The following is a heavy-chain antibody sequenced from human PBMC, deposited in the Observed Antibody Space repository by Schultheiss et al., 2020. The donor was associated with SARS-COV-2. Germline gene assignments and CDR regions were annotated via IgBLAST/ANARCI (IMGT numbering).Heavy chain of an antibody. D-gene: IGHD3-16*01. CDR1: GFTFSTHW. CDR2: INGAGSST. J-gene: IGHJ4*02. CDR3: ARDNLGGLADY. V-gene: IGHV3-74*01. Sequence: GGSLRLSCAASGFTFSTHWMHWVRQVPGKGLVWVSRINGAGSSTTYADSVKGRFTISRDNAKNTVYLQMNSLRAEDTAVYYCARDNLGGLADYWGQGTLVTVSS.